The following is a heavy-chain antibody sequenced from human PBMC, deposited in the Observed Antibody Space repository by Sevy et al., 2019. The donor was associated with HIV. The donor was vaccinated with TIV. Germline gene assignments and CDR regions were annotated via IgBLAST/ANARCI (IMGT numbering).Heavy chain of an antibody. Sequence: SETLSLTCSVSGGSMRNFYWSWIRQPPGKGLEWIGNIYYSGSTNYNPSFKSRVTMSVDTSKNQFSLKLGSVTAADTAVYYCAGSGFLEWAGSTRGPRNWFDPWGQGTLVTVSS. CDR2: IYYSGST. CDR3: AGSGFLEWAGSTRGPRNWFDP. J-gene: IGHJ5*02. CDR1: GGSMRNFY. V-gene: IGHV4-59*13. D-gene: IGHD3-3*01.